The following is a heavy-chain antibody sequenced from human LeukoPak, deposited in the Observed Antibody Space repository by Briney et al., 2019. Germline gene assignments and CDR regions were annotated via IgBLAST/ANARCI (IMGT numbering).Heavy chain of an antibody. CDR2: ISGDESHK. V-gene: IGHV3-30*18. J-gene: IGHJ5*02. D-gene: IGHD3-16*01. Sequence: PGRSLRLSCAASGFTFSSYGMHWVRQAPGKGPEWVAIISGDESHKYYADSVKGRFTISRDNSKYILYLQMNSLRPEDTAVYYCAKQGSSIGPYGNWFDPWGQGTLVTVSS. CDR1: GFTFSSYG. CDR3: AKQGSSIGPYGNWFDP.